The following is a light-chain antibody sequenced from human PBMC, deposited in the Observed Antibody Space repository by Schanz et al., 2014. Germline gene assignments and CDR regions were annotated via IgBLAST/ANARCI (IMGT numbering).Light chain of an antibody. V-gene: IGKV1-9*01. J-gene: IGKJ1*01. CDR2: SAS. CDR1: EDIRTY. Sequence: SQLTQSPSSLSASVGDIVTITCRASEDIRTYLAWYQQKPGKAPRLLIYSASTLPSGVPSRFSGSGSGTDFTLTITRLDPEDFAVYYCQQDSSSPFTFGQGTQV. CDR3: QQDSSSPFT.